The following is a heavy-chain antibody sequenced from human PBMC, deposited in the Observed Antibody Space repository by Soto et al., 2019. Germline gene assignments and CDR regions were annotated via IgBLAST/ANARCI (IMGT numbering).Heavy chain of an antibody. Sequence: QVQLVQSGAEVKEPGASVKVSCEASGYSFTDHYMHWVRQAPGQGLEWMGWINPNSGGTKSAQQFQGRVTMTRDTSTSTAYMELSRLRFDDTAVYYCARGKEISDSWNVDLWGRGTLVTVSS. CDR2: INPNSGGT. D-gene: IGHD2-21*02. J-gene: IGHJ2*01. V-gene: IGHV1-2*02. CDR1: GYSFTDHY. CDR3: ARGKEISDSWNVDL.